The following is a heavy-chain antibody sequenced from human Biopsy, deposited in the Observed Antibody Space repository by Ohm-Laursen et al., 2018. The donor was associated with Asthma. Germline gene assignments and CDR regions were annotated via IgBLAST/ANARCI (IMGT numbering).Heavy chain of an antibody. Sequence: SLRLSCTASGFVFSQCGMHWVRQGPGKGLEWVALVSSDGHNKYYEDSVKGRFTISRDNSKNRLYLQINSLRVEDSAVYYCARQSGHDYGGSSAFDTWGQGTTVAVSS. D-gene: IGHD4-23*01. CDR3: ARQSGHDYGGSSAFDT. V-gene: IGHV3-30*03. CDR2: VSSDGHNK. CDR1: GFVFSQCG. J-gene: IGHJ3*02.